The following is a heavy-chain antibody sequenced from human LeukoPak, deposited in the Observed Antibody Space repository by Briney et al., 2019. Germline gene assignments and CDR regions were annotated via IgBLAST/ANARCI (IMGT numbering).Heavy chain of an antibody. CDR2: ISAYNGNT. Sequence: GASVKVSCKASGYTFTSYGISWVRQAPGQGLEWMGWISAYNGNTNYAQKLQGRVTMTTDTSTSTAYMELRSLRSDDTAVYYCARDVGNDSSGYRDYWGQGTLVTVSS. V-gene: IGHV1-18*01. CDR1: GYTFTSYG. D-gene: IGHD3-22*01. J-gene: IGHJ4*02. CDR3: ARDVGNDSSGYRDY.